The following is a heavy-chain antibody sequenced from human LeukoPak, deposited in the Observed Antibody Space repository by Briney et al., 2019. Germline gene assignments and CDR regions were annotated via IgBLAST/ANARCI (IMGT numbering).Heavy chain of an antibody. D-gene: IGHD5-18*01. CDR1: GFTSSSYS. CDR2: ISSSSSII. V-gene: IGHV3-48*04. CDR3: ATGGAGYNYGYY. J-gene: IGHJ4*02. Sequence: GGSLRLSCAASGFTSSSYSMNWVRQAPGKGLEWVSYISSSSSIIDYVDSVKGRFTISRDNAKNSLYLQMNSLRAEDTAVYYCATGGAGYNYGYYWGQGTLVTVSS.